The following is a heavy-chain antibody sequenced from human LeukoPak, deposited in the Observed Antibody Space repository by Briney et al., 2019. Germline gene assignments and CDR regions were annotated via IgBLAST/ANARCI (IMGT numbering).Heavy chain of an antibody. J-gene: IGHJ6*04. D-gene: IGHD6-13*01. V-gene: IGHV1-46*01. Sequence: ASVKVSCKASGYTFTSYYMHWVRQAPGQGPEWMGIINPSGGSTSYAQRFQGRVTMTRDTSTSTVYMELSSLRSEDTAVYYCARDPGIAAAAPYYYYGMDVWGKGTTVTVSS. CDR1: GYTFTSYY. CDR3: ARDPGIAAAAPYYYYGMDV. CDR2: INPSGGST.